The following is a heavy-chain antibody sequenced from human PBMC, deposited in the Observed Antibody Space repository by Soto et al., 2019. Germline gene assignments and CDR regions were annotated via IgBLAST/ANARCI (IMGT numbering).Heavy chain of an antibody. CDR2: IRSKAYGGTT. V-gene: IGHV3-49*04. J-gene: IGHJ3*02. D-gene: IGHD3-22*01. CDR3: TRGEDYYDSSGPLGAFDI. Sequence: GGSLRLSCTASGFTFGDYAMSWVRQAPGKGLEWVGFIRSKAYGGTTEYAASVKGRFTISRDDSKSIAYLQMNSLKTEDTAVYYCTRGEDYYDSSGPLGAFDIWGQGTMVTVSS. CDR1: GFTFGDYA.